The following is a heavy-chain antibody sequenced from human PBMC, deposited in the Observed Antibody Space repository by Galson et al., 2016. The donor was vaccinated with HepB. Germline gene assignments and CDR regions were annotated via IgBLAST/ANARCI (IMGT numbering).Heavy chain of an antibody. CDR2: IGVGSGHT. D-gene: IGHD2-2*01. V-gene: IGHV1-58*01. CDR1: GFMFRSSA. CDR3: AAEDAVPAAVRNYNYHGLDV. Sequence: SVKVSCKASGFMFRSSAVQWVRQDRGQRLEWTGWIGVGSGHTNYAQKFQQRVTITRDMSTSTVYMEVTSLTIEDTAVYYCAAEDAVPAAVRNYNYHGLDVWGQGTTGTVSS. J-gene: IGHJ6*02.